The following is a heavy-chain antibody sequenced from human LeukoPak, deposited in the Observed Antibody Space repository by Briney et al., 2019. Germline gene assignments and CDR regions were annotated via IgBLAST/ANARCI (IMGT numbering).Heavy chain of an antibody. V-gene: IGHV4-59*01. D-gene: IGHD2-15*01. CDR1: GGSISSYY. CDR3: ARDGLGYCSGGSCYSEPYGMDV. J-gene: IGHJ6*02. CDR2: IYYSGST. Sequence: SETLSLTCTVSGGSISSYYWSWIRQPPGKGLEWIGYIYYSGSTNYNPSLKSRVTISVDTSKNQFSLKLSSVTAADTAVYYCARDGLGYCSGGSCYSEPYGMDVWGQGTTVTVSS.